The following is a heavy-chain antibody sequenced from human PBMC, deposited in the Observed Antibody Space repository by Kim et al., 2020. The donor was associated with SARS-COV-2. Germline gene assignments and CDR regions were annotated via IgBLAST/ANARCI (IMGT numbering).Heavy chain of an antibody. V-gene: IGHV3-15*01. J-gene: IGHJ4*02. Sequence: PVKGRFTISRDDSKNTLYLQMNSLKTEDTAVYYCTTADGYWRAARLYFDYWGQGTLVTVSS. D-gene: IGHD6-6*01. CDR3: TTADGYWRAARLYFDY.